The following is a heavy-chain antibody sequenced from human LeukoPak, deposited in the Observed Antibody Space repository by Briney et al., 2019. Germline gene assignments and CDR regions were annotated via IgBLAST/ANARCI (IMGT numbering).Heavy chain of an antibody. Sequence: GGSLRLSCAASGFTFSDYYMSWIRQAPGQGLEWISYISSSGNTIYYADYVKGRFTISRDNAKNSLYLQMNSLRAEDTAVYYCARDSPSTQKYGMDVWGQGTTVTVSS. V-gene: IGHV3-11*01. J-gene: IGHJ6*02. CDR3: ARDSPSTQKYGMDV. CDR1: GFTFSDYY. CDR2: ISSSGNTI.